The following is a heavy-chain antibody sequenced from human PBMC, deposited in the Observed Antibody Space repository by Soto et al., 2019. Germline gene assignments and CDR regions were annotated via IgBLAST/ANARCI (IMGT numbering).Heavy chain of an antibody. J-gene: IGHJ6*02. CDR3: TTVYDYVWGSYRRPYYYYGMDV. CDR2: MYHSGST. D-gene: IGHD3-16*02. CDR1: GGSISSGGYS. V-gene: IGHV4-30-2*01. Sequence: SETLSLTCAVSGGSISSGGYSWSWIRQPPGKGLEWIGYMYHSGSTYYNPSLKSRVTISVDTSKNQFSLKLNSVTAADTAVYYCTTVYDYVWGSYRRPYYYYGMDVWGQGTTVTSP.